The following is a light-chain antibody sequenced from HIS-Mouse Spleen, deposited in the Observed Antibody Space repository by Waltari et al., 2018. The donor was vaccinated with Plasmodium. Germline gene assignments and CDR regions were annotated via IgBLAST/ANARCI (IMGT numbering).Light chain of an antibody. CDR3: SSYTSSSTRV. Sequence: QSALTQPASVSGSPGQSITISCTGTSSDVGGYNYVSWYQQHPGKAPKPMSYEVSNRASGVSNRVSGSESGNTASLAIAGLQAEDEADYYCSSYTSSSTRVFGGGTKLTVL. CDR2: EVS. J-gene: IGLJ3*02. CDR1: SSDVGGYNY. V-gene: IGLV2-14*01.